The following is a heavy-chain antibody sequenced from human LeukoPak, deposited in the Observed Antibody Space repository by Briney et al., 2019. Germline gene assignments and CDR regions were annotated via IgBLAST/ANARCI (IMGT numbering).Heavy chain of an antibody. CDR1: GFTFSSYS. Sequence: GGSLRLSCAASGFTFSSYSMNWVRQAPGKGLEWVSSISSSSSYIYYADSVKGRFTISRDNAKNSLYLQMNSLRAEDTAVYYCARDAGGYSYGYSWFDPWGQGTLVTVSS. D-gene: IGHD5-18*01. J-gene: IGHJ5*02. CDR2: ISSSSSYI. CDR3: ARDAGGYSYGYSWFDP. V-gene: IGHV3-21*01.